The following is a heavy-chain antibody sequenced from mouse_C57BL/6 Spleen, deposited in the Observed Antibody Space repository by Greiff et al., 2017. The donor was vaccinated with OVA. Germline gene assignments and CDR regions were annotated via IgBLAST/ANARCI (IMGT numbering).Heavy chain of an antibody. V-gene: IGHV7-3*01. Sequence: EVKLMESGGGLVQPGGSLSLSCAASGFTFTDYYMSWVRQPPGKALEWLGFIRNKANGYTTEYSASVKGRFTISRDNSQSILYLQMNALRAEDSATYYCARDGSSPAWFAYWGQGTLVTVSA. D-gene: IGHD1-1*01. J-gene: IGHJ3*01. CDR1: GFTFTDYY. CDR2: IRNKANGYTT. CDR3: ARDGSSPAWFAY.